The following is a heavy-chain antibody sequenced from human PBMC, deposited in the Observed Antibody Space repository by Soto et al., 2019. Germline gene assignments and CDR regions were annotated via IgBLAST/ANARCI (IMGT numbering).Heavy chain of an antibody. V-gene: IGHV4-39*01. Sequence: SETLCFTNSVSDGSISRKTSFWGWIRLHPGKGLEWIGSIYCSGSTSYNPSLNSGVTISVDTSKNQFSLKVTSVTAADTAVYYCARLEIVYATSRYNYHGMDVWCQGPTVT. D-gene: IGHD2-8*01. CDR1: DGSISRKTSF. CDR2: IYCSGST. J-gene: IGHJ6*02. CDR3: ARLEIVYATSRYNYHGMDV.